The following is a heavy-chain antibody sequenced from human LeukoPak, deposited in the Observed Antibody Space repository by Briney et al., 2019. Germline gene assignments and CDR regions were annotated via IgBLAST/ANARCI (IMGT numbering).Heavy chain of an antibody. CDR3: ARDLTLHYGLDV. Sequence: PSETLSLTCTVSGGSISSGDYYWSWIRQHPGKGLEWIGYIYYSGSTYYNPSLKSRVTISVDTSKNQFSLKLSSVTAADTAVYYCARDLTLHYGLDVWGKGTTVTVSS. D-gene: IGHD3-9*01. J-gene: IGHJ6*04. CDR2: IYYSGST. CDR1: GGSISSGDYY. V-gene: IGHV4-30-4*01.